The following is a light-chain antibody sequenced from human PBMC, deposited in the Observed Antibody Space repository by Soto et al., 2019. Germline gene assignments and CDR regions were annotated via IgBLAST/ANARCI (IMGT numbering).Light chain of an antibody. CDR1: SSDVGYYNY. J-gene: IGLJ2*01. CDR3: CSYAGSDTFV. Sequence: QSVLTQPRSVSGSPGQSVAISCTGTSSDVGYYNYVSWYQQHPGKAPKLMIYDVNKRPSGIPDRFSGSKSGSTASLNISGLQAEDEADYSCCSYAGSDTFVFGGGTQLTVL. V-gene: IGLV2-11*01. CDR2: DVN.